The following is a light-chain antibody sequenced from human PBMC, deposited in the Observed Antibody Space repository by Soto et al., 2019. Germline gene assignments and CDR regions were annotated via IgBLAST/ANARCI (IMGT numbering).Light chain of an antibody. V-gene: IGKV1-9*01. J-gene: IGKJ5*01. CDR3: QQLNSGPPN. Sequence: DIQLTQSPSFLSTSVGDRDTITCRASQGISIYLAWYQQNPGKAPKLLIFASSTLQSGASSRFSGGGSGTDFTLTISGQQPEDFASYYGQQLNSGPPNFGQGTRLEMK. CDR1: QGISIY. CDR2: ASS.